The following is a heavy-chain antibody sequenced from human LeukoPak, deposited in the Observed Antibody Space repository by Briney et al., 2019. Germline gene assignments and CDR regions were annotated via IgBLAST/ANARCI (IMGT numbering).Heavy chain of an antibody. J-gene: IGHJ4*02. CDR3: ARSGHRRYYYVSGPDY. CDR1: GYTFTSYG. D-gene: IGHD3-10*01. V-gene: IGHV1-18*01. Sequence: GASVKVSCKASGYTFTSYGISWVRQAPGQGLEWMGWISGYNGHTNYAQKVQGRVTMTIDTSTSTAYMELRSLRSDDTAVYYCARSGHRRYYYVSGPDYWGQGTLVTVSS. CDR2: ISGYNGHT.